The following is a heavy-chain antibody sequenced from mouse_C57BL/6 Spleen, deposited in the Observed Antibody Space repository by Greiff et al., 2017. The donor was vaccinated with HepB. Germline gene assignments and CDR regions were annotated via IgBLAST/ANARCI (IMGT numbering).Heavy chain of an antibody. D-gene: IGHD4-1*01. V-gene: IGHV6-3*01. CDR2: IRLKSDNYAT. CDR1: GFTFSNYW. J-gene: IGHJ2*01. CDR3: TGRGGTVYFDY. Sequence: EVKLVESGGGLVQPGGSMKLSCVASGFTFSNYWMNWVRQSPEKGLEWVAQIRLKSDNYATHYAESVKGRFTISRDDSKSSVYLQMNNLRAEDTGIYYCTGRGGTVYFDYWGQGTTLTVSS.